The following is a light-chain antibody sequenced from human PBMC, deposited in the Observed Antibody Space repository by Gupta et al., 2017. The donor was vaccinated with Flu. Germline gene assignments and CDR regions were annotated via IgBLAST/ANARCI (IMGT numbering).Light chain of an antibody. CDR3: MQGTHWKT. CDR1: QSLVHRNGNTY. Sequence: DVVMTQSPLSLPVTLGQPASISCRASQSLVHRNGNTYLTWFQQRPGQSPRRLIYRVSNRDSGVPDRFSGSGSGTDFTLKSSRGEAEDVGVYYGMQGTHWKTFGQGTKVEIK. J-gene: IGKJ1*01. CDR2: RVS. V-gene: IGKV2-30*02.